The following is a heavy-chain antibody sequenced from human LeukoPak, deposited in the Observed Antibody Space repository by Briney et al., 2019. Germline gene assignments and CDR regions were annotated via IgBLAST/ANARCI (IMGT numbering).Heavy chain of an antibody. D-gene: IGHD3-10*01. CDR1: GFTFSSYA. Sequence: GGSARLSCVTSGFTFSSYAMSWVRQAPGKGLEWVSAFSGGGGSTYYASSSKGRLTISRDNYKNTLYLQMNSLRVEDTAVYYCARAYGSGSPIAPALDYWGQGPLVTVSA. V-gene: IGHV3-23*01. CDR2: FSGGGGST. J-gene: IGHJ4*02. CDR3: ARAYGSGSPIAPALDY.